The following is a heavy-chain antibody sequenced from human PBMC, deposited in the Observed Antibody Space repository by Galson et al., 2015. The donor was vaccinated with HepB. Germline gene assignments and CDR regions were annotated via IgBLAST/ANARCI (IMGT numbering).Heavy chain of an antibody. J-gene: IGHJ5*02. D-gene: IGHD4-23*01. CDR3: ATLRDFGGYADPLVT. CDR2: FDPEDGET. Sequence: SVKVSCKVSGYTLIKLSMHWVRQAPGKGLEWMGTFDPEDGETIYAQKFQGRVTMTGDTSTDTASMELSFLRSEDTAVYYCATLRDFGGYADPLVTWGQGTPVTVSS. V-gene: IGHV1-24*01. CDR1: GYTLIKLS.